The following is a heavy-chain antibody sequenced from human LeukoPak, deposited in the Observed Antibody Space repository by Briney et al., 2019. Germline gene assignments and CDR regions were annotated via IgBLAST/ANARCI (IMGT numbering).Heavy chain of an antibody. D-gene: IGHD6-19*01. CDR1: GYTFTSYD. J-gene: IGHJ4*02. CDR2: MNPNSGNT. V-gene: IGHV1-8*01. CDR3: ARSATRIAVAGHHSGY. Sequence: ASVKVSCKASGYTFTSYDINWVRQATGQGLEWMGWMNPNSGNTGYAQKFQGRVTMTRNTSISTAYMELSSLRSEATAVYYCARSATRIAVAGHHSGYWGQGTLVTVSS.